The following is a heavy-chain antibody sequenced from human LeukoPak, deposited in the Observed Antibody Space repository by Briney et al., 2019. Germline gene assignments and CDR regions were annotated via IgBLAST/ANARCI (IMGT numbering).Heavy chain of an antibody. CDR1: GGSISSSSYY. V-gene: IGHV4-39*01. Sequence: PSETLSLTCTVSGGSISSSSYYWGWIRQPPGKGLEWIGSIYYSGRTYYNPSLKSRVTISVDTSKNQFSLKLSSVTAADTAVYYCASTPCGGDCYPFDYWGQGTLVTVSS. D-gene: IGHD2-21*01. CDR3: ASTPCGGDCYPFDY. CDR2: IYYSGRT. J-gene: IGHJ4*02.